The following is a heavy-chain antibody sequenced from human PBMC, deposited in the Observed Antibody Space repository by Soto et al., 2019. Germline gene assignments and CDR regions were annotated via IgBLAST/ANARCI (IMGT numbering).Heavy chain of an antibody. J-gene: IGHJ4*02. CDR1: GYSFTSYW. V-gene: IGHV5-51*01. CDR3: ARHPSVLRFLEWLFPTPYDY. CDR2: IYPGDSDT. D-gene: IGHD3-3*01. Sequence: GESLKISCKGSGYSFTSYWIGWVRQMPGKGLEWMGIIYPGDSDTRYSPSFQGQVTISADKSISTAYLQWSSLKASDTAMYYCARHPSVLRFLEWLFPTPYDYWGQGTLVTVSS.